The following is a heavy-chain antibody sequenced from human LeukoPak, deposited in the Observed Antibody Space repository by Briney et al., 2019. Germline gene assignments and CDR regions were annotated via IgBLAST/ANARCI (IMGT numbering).Heavy chain of an antibody. CDR1: GGSISSSRYY. CDR3: ARRTTYYDILTGYESRWFDP. J-gene: IGHJ5*02. Sequence: QASETLSLTCTVSGGSISSSRYYWGWIRQPPGKGLEWIGSIYYSGSTYYNPSLKSRVTISVDTSKNQFSLKLSSVTAADTAVYYCARRTTYYDILTGYESRWFDPWGQGTLVTVSS. D-gene: IGHD3-9*01. V-gene: IGHV4-39*01. CDR2: IYYSGST.